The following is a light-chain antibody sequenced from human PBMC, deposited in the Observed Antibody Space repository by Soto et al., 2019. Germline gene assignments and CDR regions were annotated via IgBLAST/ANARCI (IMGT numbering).Light chain of an antibody. CDR2: DAS. CDR3: QQRSNWIT. Sequence: EIVMTQSPSTLSVSPGERATLSCRASQRVSNNYLAWYQQKPGQAPRLLIYDASNRATGIPARFSGSGSGTDFTLTISSLEPEDFAVYYCQQRSNWITFGQGTRLEIK. CDR1: QRVSNNY. V-gene: IGKV3-11*01. J-gene: IGKJ5*01.